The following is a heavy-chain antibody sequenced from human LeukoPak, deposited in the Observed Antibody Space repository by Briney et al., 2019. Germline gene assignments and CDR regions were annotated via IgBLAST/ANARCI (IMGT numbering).Heavy chain of an antibody. CDR2: IYSGGST. Sequence: GVSLRLSCAASGFTFSSYSMNWVRQAPGKGLEWVSVIYSGGSTYSADSVKGRFIISRDNSKNTLYLQMYSLRVEDTAVYYCARVHRGDYATDWGQGTLVTVSS. D-gene: IGHD3-10*01. V-gene: IGHV3-66*01. CDR1: GFTFSSYS. CDR3: ARVHRGDYATD. J-gene: IGHJ4*02.